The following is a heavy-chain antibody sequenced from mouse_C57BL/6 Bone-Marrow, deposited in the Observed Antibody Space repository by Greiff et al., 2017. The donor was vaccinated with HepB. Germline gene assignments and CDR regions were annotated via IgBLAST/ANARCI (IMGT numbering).Heavy chain of an antibody. CDR3: AREVGTTVVAPHYAMDY. Sequence: QVQLQQPGAELVMPGASVKLSCKASGYTFTSYWMHWVKQRPGQGLEWIGEIDPSDSYTNYNQKFKGKSTLTVDKSSSTAYMQLSSLTSEDSAVYYCAREVGTTVVAPHYAMDYWGQGTSVTVSS. J-gene: IGHJ4*01. CDR1: GYTFTSYW. V-gene: IGHV1-69*01. CDR2: IDPSDSYT. D-gene: IGHD1-1*01.